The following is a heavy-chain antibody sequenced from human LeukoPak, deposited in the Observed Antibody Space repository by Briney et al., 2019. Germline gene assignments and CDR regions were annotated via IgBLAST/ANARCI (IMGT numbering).Heavy chain of an antibody. Sequence: GGSLRLSCAASGFTFSSYSMNWVRQAPGKGLEWVSYISHSSRTIYYADSVKGRFTISRDNAKNSLYLQMNRLRAEDTAVYYCASAYYYGSGTAFDIWGQGTMVTVSS. CDR1: GFTFSSYS. V-gene: IGHV3-48*04. CDR3: ASAYYYGSGTAFDI. D-gene: IGHD3-10*01. CDR2: ISHSSRTI. J-gene: IGHJ3*02.